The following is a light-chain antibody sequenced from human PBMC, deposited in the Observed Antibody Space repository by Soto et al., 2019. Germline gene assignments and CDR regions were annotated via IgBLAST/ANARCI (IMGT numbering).Light chain of an antibody. Sequence: QPVLTQSSSASASLGSSVKLTCTLSSGHSSYIIAWHQQQPGKAPRYLMKLERSGSYNKGSGVPDRFSGSSSGADRYLTISNLPFEDEADYYCETWDSNTRVFGGGTKLTVL. CDR3: ETWDSNTRV. J-gene: IGLJ2*01. V-gene: IGLV4-60*02. CDR2: LERSGSY. CDR1: SGHSSYI.